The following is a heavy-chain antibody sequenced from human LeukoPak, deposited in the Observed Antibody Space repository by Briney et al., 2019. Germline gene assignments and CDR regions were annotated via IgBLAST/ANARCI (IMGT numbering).Heavy chain of an antibody. Sequence: GGSLRLSCAASGFTFSSYSMLWVRQAPGKGLEWVSYISSSSSTIYYADSVKGRFTISRDNAKNSLYLQMNSLRAEDTAVYYCARPPQVAASRGYYFDYWGQGTLVTVSS. D-gene: IGHD2-15*01. J-gene: IGHJ4*02. V-gene: IGHV3-48*01. CDR1: GFTFSSYS. CDR2: ISSSSSTI. CDR3: ARPPQVAASRGYYFDY.